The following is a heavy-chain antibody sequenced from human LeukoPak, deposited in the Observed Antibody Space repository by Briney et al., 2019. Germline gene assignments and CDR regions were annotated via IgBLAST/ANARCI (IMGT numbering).Heavy chain of an antibody. CDR2: IYTSGST. Sequence: SETLSLTCTVSGGSISSYYWSWIRQPAGKGLEWIGRIYTSGSTNYNPSLKSRVTISVDTSKNQFSLKLSSVTAADTAVYYCARQGYSSSWYSTYNWFDPWGQGTLVTVSS. CDR1: GGSISSYY. CDR3: ARQGYSSSWYSTYNWFDP. J-gene: IGHJ5*02. D-gene: IGHD6-13*01. V-gene: IGHV4-4*07.